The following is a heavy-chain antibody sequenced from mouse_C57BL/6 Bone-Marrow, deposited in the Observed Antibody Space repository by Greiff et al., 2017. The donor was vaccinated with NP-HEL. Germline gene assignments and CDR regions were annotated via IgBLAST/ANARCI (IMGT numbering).Heavy chain of an antibody. Sequence: QVQLQQPGTELVKPGASVKLSCKASGYTFKSYWMHWVKQRPGPGLEWIGNINTSNGGTNYNEKFQRKAALTVDKSSSTAYMQLSSLTSEDAAFYYCARGDYWGQGTTLTVAS. J-gene: IGHJ2*01. CDR1: GYTFKSYW. CDR2: INTSNGGT. V-gene: IGHV1-53*01. CDR3: ARGDY.